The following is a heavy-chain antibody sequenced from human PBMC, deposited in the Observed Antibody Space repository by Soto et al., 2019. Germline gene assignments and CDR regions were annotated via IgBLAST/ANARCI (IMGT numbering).Heavy chain of an antibody. Sequence: EVQLVESGGGSVQPGGSLRLSCAVSGFALSSYWMHWIRQTPGKGLVWVSRIQSDGSSTNYADSVKGRFTISRDNAKNTLYLQMDSLRVEDRAMYYCAREKAVAGTTFDYWGQGTLVTVSS. J-gene: IGHJ4*02. CDR3: AREKAVAGTTFDY. CDR1: GFALSSYW. D-gene: IGHD6-19*01. V-gene: IGHV3-74*01. CDR2: IQSDGSST.